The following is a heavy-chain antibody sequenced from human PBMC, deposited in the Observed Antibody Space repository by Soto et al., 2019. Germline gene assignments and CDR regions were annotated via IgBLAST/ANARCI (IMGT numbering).Heavy chain of an antibody. D-gene: IGHD6-13*01. V-gene: IGHV1-3*01. J-gene: IGHJ4*02. CDR2: INAGNGNT. CDR3: ARGSIAAAGHFDY. CDR1: GYTFTSYA. Sequence: ASVKVSCKASGYTFTSYAMHWVRQAPGQRLEWMGWINAGNGNTKYSQKFQGRVTITRDTAASTAYMELSSLRSEDTAVYYCARGSIAAAGHFDYWGQGTLVTVSS.